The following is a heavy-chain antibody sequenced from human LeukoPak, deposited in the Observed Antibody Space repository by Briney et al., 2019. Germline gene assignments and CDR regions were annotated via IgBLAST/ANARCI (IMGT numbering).Heavy chain of an antibody. CDR3: ASRGVVRGVSYYFDY. D-gene: IGHD3-10*02. CDR1: GGSISSYY. J-gene: IGHJ4*02. CDR2: IYYSGST. V-gene: IGHV4-59*01. Sequence: SETLSLTCTVSGGSISSYYWSWIRQPPGKGLEWIGYIYYSGSTSYNPSLKSRVTISVDTSKNQFSLQLSSVTAADTAVYFCASRGVVRGVSYYFDYWGQGTLVTVSS.